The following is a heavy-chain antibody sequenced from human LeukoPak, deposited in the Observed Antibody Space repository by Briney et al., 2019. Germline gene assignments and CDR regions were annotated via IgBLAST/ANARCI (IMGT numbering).Heavy chain of an antibody. D-gene: IGHD3-9*01. V-gene: IGHV4-39*07. Sequence: SETLSLTCTVSGGSISITSYYWGWIRQPPGKGLEWIGRIYTSGSTNYNPSLKSRVTMSVDTSKNQFSLKLSSVTAADTAVYYCAREVVLRYFDWLFSDYNWFDPWGQGTLVTVSS. J-gene: IGHJ5*02. CDR2: IYTSGST. CDR3: AREVVLRYFDWLFSDYNWFDP. CDR1: GGSISITSYY.